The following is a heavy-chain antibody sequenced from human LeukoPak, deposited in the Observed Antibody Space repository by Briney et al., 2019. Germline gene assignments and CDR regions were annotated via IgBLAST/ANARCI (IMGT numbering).Heavy chain of an antibody. D-gene: IGHD3-16*02. Sequence: GASVKVSCKASNHTFISYGISWVRQAPGQGLEWMGWISAYNGNTNYAQKLQGRVTMTTDTSTSTAYMELRSLRSDDTAVYYCARGVMITFGGVIVPYYFDYWGQGTLVTVSS. CDR1: NHTFISYG. CDR2: ISAYNGNT. CDR3: ARGVMITFGGVIVPYYFDY. V-gene: IGHV1-18*01. J-gene: IGHJ4*02.